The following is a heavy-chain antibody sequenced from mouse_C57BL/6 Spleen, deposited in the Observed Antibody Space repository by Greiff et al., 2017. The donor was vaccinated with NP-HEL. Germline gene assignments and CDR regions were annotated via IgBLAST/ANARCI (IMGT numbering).Heavy chain of an antibody. CDR2: IYPGSGST. CDR1: GYTFTSYW. V-gene: IGHV1-55*01. J-gene: IGHJ4*01. D-gene: IGHD1-3*01. CDR3: ARGRSLYAYALGY. Sequence: QVQLKQPGAELVKPGASVKMSCKASGYTFTSYWITWVKQRPGQGLEWIGDIYPGSGSTNYNEKFKSKATLTVDTSSSTAYMQLSSLTSEDSAVYYCARGRSLYAYALGYWGQGTSVTVAS.